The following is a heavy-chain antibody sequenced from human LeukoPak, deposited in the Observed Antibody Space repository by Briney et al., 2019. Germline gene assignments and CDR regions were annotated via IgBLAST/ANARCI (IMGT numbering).Heavy chain of an antibody. CDR2: INHSGST. Sequence: PSETLSLTRAVYGGSFSGYYWSWIRQPPGKGLEWIGEINHSGSTNYNPSLKSRVTISVDTSKNQFSLKLSSVTAADTAVYYCARTPLERLPFDYWGQGTLVTVSS. CDR1: GGSFSGYY. D-gene: IGHD1-1*01. CDR3: ARTPLERLPFDY. J-gene: IGHJ4*02. V-gene: IGHV4-34*01.